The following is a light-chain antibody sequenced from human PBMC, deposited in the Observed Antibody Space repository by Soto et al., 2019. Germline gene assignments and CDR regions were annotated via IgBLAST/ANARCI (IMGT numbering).Light chain of an antibody. CDR1: STDVGGYNY. CDR2: DVS. Sequence: QSALTQPASVSGSPGQSITISCTGTSTDVGGYNYVSWYQQHPGKAPKLLISDVSNRPSGVSFRFSGSKSGNTASLTISGLQPEDEADYYCSSYTTSNTRQIVFGTGTKVTVL. V-gene: IGLV2-14*01. CDR3: SSYTTSNTRQIV. J-gene: IGLJ1*01.